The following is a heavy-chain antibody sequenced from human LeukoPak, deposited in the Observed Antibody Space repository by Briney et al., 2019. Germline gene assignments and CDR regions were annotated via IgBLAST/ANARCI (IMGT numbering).Heavy chain of an antibody. J-gene: IGHJ4*02. CDR1: GFTFSNYW. V-gene: IGHV3-74*01. CDR3: ARDSSYGYDY. CDR2: INSDGRST. D-gene: IGHD5-18*01. Sequence: GGSLRLSCAASGFTFSNYWMHWVRQAPGKGLVWVSRINSDGRSTKYADSVKGRFAISRDNAKNTLYLQMNSLRAEDTAVYYCARDSSYGYDYWGQGTLVTVSS.